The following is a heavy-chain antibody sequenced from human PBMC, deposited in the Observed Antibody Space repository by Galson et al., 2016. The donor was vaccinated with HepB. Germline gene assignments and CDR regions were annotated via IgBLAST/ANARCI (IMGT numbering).Heavy chain of an antibody. V-gene: IGHV3-23*01. J-gene: IGHJ3*02. CDR2: ISISGDST. Sequence: SLRLSCAVSGFTFSSYAMSWVRQAPGKGLEWASGISISGDSTYYADSVKGRFTISRDNSKNTLYLQMNSLRAEDTAVYYCARGVRWLQSGFAFDIWGQGTMVTVSS. CDR3: ARGVRWLQSGFAFDI. D-gene: IGHD5-24*01. CDR1: GFTFSSYA.